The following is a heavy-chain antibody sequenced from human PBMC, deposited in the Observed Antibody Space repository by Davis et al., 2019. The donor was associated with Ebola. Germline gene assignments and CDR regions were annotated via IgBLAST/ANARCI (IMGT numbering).Heavy chain of an antibody. J-gene: IGHJ4*02. D-gene: IGHD6-19*01. CDR2: ISGSGGST. Sequence: GGSLRLSYTDSVITFSSYAMTWVRQAPGKGLEWVSAISGSGGSTYYADSVKGRFTISRDNSKNTLYLQMNSLRAEDTAVYYCAKDRSGQWLTGFDYWGQGTLVTVSS. V-gene: IGHV3-23*01. CDR1: VITFSSYA. CDR3: AKDRSGQWLTGFDY.